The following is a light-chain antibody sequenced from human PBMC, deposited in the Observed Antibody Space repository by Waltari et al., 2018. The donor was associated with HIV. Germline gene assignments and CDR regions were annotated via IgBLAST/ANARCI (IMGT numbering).Light chain of an antibody. J-gene: IGLJ2*01. Sequence: QSVLTQPPSLSGAPGQRVTISCTGSTPTIGAPFDVHWYQQFPGKAPKLLIHGNTLRPSGVPDRFSASTSGSSASLAITGLHLEDEATYYCQSYDSSLSSWIFGGGTKLTVL. V-gene: IGLV1-40*01. CDR3: QSYDSSLSSWI. CDR1: TPTIGAPFD. CDR2: GNT.